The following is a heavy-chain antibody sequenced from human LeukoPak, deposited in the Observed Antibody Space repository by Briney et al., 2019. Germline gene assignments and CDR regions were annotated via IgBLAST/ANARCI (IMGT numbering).Heavy chain of an antibody. CDR2: ISSSGSTI. D-gene: IGHD3-22*01. CDR1: GFTFSSYA. Sequence: GGSLRLSCAASGFTFSSYAMSWVRQAPGKGLEWVSAISSSGSTIYYADSVKGRFTISRDNAKNSLYLQMNSLRAEDTAVYYCARGQGQTYYYDSSGYTPSNYWGQGTLVTVSS. V-gene: IGHV3-21*04. CDR3: ARGQGQTYYYDSSGYTPSNY. J-gene: IGHJ4*02.